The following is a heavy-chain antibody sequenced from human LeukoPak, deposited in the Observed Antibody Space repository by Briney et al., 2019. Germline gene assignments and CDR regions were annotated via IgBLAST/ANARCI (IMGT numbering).Heavy chain of an antibody. CDR3: AKGGSGSYYTPLDY. CDR2: ISGTGDNT. V-gene: IGHV3-23*01. J-gene: IGHJ4*02. D-gene: IGHD3-10*01. Sequence: GGSLRPSCAASGFTFSSYAMSWVRQAPGKGLEWVSAISGTGDNTYYADSVKGRFTISRDNSKNTLYLQMNSLRAEDTAVYYCAKGGSGSYYTPLDYWGQGTLVTVSS. CDR1: GFTFSSYA.